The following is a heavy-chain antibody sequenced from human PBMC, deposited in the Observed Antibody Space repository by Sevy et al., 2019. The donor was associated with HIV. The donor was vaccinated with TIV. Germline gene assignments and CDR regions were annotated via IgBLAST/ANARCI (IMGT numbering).Heavy chain of an antibody. CDR2: FDPEDGET. V-gene: IGHV1-24*01. CDR3: ATVGGYCTGGVCYGGFYYYYGMDV. D-gene: IGHD2-8*02. J-gene: IGHJ6*02. Sequence: ASVKVSCKVSGYTLTELSMHWVRQAPGKGLEWMGGFDPEDGETIYSQKFQGRVTMTEDISTDTAYMELSSMRSEDTAVYYCATVGGYCTGGVCYGGFYYYYGMDVWGQGTTVTVSS. CDR1: GYTLTELS.